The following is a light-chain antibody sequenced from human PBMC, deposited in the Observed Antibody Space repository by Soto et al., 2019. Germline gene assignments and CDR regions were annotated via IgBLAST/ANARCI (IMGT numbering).Light chain of an antibody. Sequence: EIVLPLPPGILFLSPGEIATFYCRASHRISSSYLAWHQQKPGQAPRLLIYAASRRATGIPDRFSGSGSGTDFTLTISRLEPEDFAVYYCQQYCSSPWTFGQGTKVDIK. CDR2: AAS. CDR1: HRISSSY. CDR3: QQYCSSPWT. V-gene: IGKV3-20*01. J-gene: IGKJ1*01.